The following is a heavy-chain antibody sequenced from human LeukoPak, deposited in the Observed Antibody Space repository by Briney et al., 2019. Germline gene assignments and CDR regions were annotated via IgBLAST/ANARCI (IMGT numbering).Heavy chain of an antibody. V-gene: IGHV1-2*02. CDR1: GYTFTGYY. Sequence: GASVKVSCKASGYTFTGYYMHWVRQAPGQGLEWMGWINPNSGGTNYAQKFQGRVTMTRDTSINTAYMELNRLTSDDTAVYYCARPDYDDDDSPGRHDWGQGTQVTVSS. CDR3: ARPDYDDDDSPGRHD. J-gene: IGHJ4*02. CDR2: INPNSGGT. D-gene: IGHD4-17*01.